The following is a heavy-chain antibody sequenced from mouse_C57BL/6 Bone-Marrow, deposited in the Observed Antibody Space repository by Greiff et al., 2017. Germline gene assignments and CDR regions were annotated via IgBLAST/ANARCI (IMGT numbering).Heavy chain of an antibody. CDR1: GFNIKDDY. D-gene: IGHD1-1*01. V-gene: IGHV14-4*01. CDR3: TTFTTVVAGFDY. Sequence: VQLKQSGAELVRPGASVKLSCTASGFNIKDDYMHWVKQRPEQGLEWIGWIDPENGDTEYASKFQGKATITADTSSNTAYLQISSLTSEDTAVYYCTTFTTVVAGFDYWGQGTTLTVSS. CDR2: IDPENGDT. J-gene: IGHJ2*01.